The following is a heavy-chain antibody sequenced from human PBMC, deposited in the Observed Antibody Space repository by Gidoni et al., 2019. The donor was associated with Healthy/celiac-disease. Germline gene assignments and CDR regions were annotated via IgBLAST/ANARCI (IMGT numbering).Heavy chain of an antibody. D-gene: IGHD6-19*01. V-gene: IGHV3-21*01. Sequence: EVQLVESGGGLVKPGGSLRLSCAASGFPFSSYSMNWVRQAPGKGLEWVSSISSSSSYIYYADSVKGRFTISRDNAKNSLYLQMNSLRAEDTAVYYCARAATSGWHFDYWGQGTLVTVSS. CDR3: ARAATSGWHFDY. CDR2: ISSSSSYI. J-gene: IGHJ4*02. CDR1: GFPFSSYS.